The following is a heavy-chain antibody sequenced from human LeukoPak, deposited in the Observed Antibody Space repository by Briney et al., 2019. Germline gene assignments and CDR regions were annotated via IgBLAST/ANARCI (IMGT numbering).Heavy chain of an antibody. V-gene: IGHV1-2*02. Sequence: ASVKVSCKASGYTFTGYYMHWVRQAPGQGLEWMGWINPNSGGTNYAQKFQGRVTMTRDTSISTAYMELSRLRSDDTAVYYCARDQQHSGSYYIYYYYGMDVWGQGTTVAVSS. CDR3: ARDQQHSGSYYIYYYYGMDV. CDR1: GYTFTGYY. J-gene: IGHJ6*02. D-gene: IGHD1-26*01. CDR2: INPNSGGT.